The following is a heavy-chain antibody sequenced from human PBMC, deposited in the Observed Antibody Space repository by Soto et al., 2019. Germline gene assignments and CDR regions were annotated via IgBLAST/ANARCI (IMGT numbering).Heavy chain of an antibody. V-gene: IGHV1-8*01. CDR2: MNPNSGNT. CDR3: ARDGGYGGPY. D-gene: IGHD4-17*01. CDR1: GYTFTSYD. J-gene: IGHJ4*02. Sequence: ASVKVSCKASGYTFTSYDINWVRQATGQGLEWMGWMNPNSGNTGYAQKFQGRVTMTTDTSTSTAYMELRSLRSDDTAVYYCARDGGYGGPYWGQGTLVTVSS.